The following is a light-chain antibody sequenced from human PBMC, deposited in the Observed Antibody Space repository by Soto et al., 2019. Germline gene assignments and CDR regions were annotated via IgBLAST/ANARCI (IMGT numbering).Light chain of an antibody. V-gene: IGKV1-33*01. CDR1: QDISKS. CDR2: DAS. CDR3: QQYEDLPLT. J-gene: IGKJ4*01. Sequence: DIQMTQSPSSLSASVGDRVTITCQASQDISKSLNWYQLKPGKAPRLLIFDASSVETGVPSRFSGSGSGTHFTFTIDSLQAEDLATYYCQQYEDLPLTFGGGTTVEI.